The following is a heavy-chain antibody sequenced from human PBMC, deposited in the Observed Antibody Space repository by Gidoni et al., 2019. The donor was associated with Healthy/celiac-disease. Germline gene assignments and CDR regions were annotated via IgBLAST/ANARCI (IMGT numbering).Heavy chain of an antibody. CDR3: AREVALYEHSYYYYYYGMDV. Sequence: QVQLVESGGGVVQPGRSLRLSCAASGFTFSSYAMHWVRQAPGKGLEWVAVISYDGSNKYYADSVKGRFTISRDNSKNTLYLQMNSLRAEDTAVYYCAREVALYEHSYYYYYYGMDVWGQGTTVTVSS. D-gene: IGHD3-3*02. V-gene: IGHV3-30*04. CDR2: ISYDGSNK. J-gene: IGHJ6*02. CDR1: GFTFSSYA.